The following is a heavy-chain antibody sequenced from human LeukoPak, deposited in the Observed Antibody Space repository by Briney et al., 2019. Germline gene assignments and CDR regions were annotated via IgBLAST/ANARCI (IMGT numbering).Heavy chain of an antibody. V-gene: IGHV3-33*01. D-gene: IGHD2-15*01. CDR1: GFTLSSYG. Sequence: SGGPLRLSCAASGFTLSSYGMHWVRQAPGKGLEWVAVIWYDGSNKYYADSVKGRFTISRDNSKNTLYLQMNSLRAEDTAVYYCASTHCSGGSCYPYYFDYWGQGTLVTVSS. J-gene: IGHJ4*02. CDR2: IWYDGSNK. CDR3: ASTHCSGGSCYPYYFDY.